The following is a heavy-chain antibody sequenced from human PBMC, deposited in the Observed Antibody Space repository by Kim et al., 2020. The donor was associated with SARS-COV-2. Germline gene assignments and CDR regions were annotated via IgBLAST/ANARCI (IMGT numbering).Heavy chain of an antibody. CDR1: GFTFDDYA. CDR2: ISWNSGSI. J-gene: IGHJ4*02. V-gene: IGHV3-9*01. Sequence: GGSLRLSCAASGFTFDDYAMHWVRQAPGKGLEWVSGISWNSGSIGYADSVKGRFTISRDNAKNSLYLQMNSLRAEDTALYYCAKAFHGVGVSYLPEYWGQGTLVTVSS. D-gene: IGHD3-10*01. CDR3: AKAFHGVGVSYLPEY.